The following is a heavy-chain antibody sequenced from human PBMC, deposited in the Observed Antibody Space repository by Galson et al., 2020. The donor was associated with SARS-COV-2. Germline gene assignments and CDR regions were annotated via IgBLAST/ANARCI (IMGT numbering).Heavy chain of an antibody. Sequence: QAGGSLRLSCAASGFTFSSYAMHWVRQAPGKGLEWVAVISYDVSNKYYADSVKGRFTISRDNSKNTLYLQMNSLRAEDTAVYYCARALTGGYYYGMDVWGQGTTVTISS. CDR3: ARALTGGYYYGMDV. CDR1: GFTFSSYA. V-gene: IGHV3-30-3*01. CDR2: ISYDVSNK. J-gene: IGHJ6*02. D-gene: IGHD3-10*01.